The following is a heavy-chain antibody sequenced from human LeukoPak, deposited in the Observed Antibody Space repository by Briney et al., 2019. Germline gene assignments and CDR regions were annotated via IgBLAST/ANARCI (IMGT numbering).Heavy chain of an antibody. Sequence: ASVKVSCKASGYTFTGNYIHWVRQAPGQGLEWMGWINCNSGDTNYAPRFQGRVSMTRDTSTSTVYMELSSLRSEDTAVYYCARMGHYYDSSGYPDPWGQGTLVTVSS. CDR1: GYTFTGNY. CDR2: INCNSGDT. D-gene: IGHD3-22*01. V-gene: IGHV1-2*02. CDR3: ARMGHYYDSSGYPDP. J-gene: IGHJ5*02.